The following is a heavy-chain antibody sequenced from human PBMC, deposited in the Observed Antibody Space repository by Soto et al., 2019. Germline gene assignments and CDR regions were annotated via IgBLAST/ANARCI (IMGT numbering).Heavy chain of an antibody. J-gene: IGHJ4*02. Sequence: KPGGSLRLSCAASGFTFTRYSMNWVRQAPGKGLEWVSSISSTTNYIYYGDSMKGRFTISRDNGKNSLYLEMHSLRDEDTAVYYCAKESEDLTSNFDYWDQGTLVTVSS. V-gene: IGHV3-21*06. CDR2: ISSTTNYI. CDR1: GFTFTRYS. CDR3: AKESEDLTSNFDY.